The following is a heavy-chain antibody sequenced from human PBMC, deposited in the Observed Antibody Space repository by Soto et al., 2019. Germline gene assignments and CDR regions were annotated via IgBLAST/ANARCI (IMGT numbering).Heavy chain of an antibody. V-gene: IGHV1-18*01. J-gene: IGHJ4*02. CDR1: GYTFTNYA. CDR2: VIAYNGFT. D-gene: IGHD6-6*01. CDR3: ARGGAARHLNY. Sequence: QVSLVQSGGEVRRPGASVNVSCKTSGYTFTNYALSWVRQTPGQGLEWVGFVIAYNGFTHFAQKFQGRVTVNTDPPTNTVDMGLRLLTTDDTAVYYCARGGAARHLNYWGQGTPVTVSS.